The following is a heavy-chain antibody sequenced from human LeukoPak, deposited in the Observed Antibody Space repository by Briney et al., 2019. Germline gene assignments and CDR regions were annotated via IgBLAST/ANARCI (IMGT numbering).Heavy chain of an antibody. Sequence: PGGSLRLSCAASGFTFSNAWMSWVRQAPGKGLEWVSNISGSGSGGSTYYADSVKGRFTISRDNSKNTLYLQMDSLRAEDTAVYYCARLFVYGSGAEAFDYWGQGALVTVSS. V-gene: IGHV3-23*01. D-gene: IGHD3-10*01. CDR2: ISGSGSGGST. CDR3: ARLFVYGSGAEAFDY. J-gene: IGHJ4*02. CDR1: GFTFSNAW.